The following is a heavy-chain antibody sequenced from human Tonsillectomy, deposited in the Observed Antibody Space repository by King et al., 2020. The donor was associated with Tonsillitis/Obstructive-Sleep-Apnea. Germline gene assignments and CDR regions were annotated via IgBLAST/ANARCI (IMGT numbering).Heavy chain of an antibody. V-gene: IGHV3-20*04. CDR3: ASDAVATYDILTGYNFDY. CDR1: GFTFDDYG. J-gene: IGHJ4*02. CDR2: INWNGGST. Sequence: VQLVESGGGVVRPGGSLRLSCAASGFTFDDYGMSWVRQAPGKGLEWVSGINWNGGSTGYADSVKGRFTISRDNAKNSLYLQMNSLRAEDTALYYCASDAVATYDILTGYNFDYWGQGTLVTVSS. D-gene: IGHD3-9*01.